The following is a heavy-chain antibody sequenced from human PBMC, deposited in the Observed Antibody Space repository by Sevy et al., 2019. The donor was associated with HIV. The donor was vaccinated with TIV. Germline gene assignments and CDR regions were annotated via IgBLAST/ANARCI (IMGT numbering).Heavy chain of an antibody. J-gene: IGHJ4*02. CDR2: ISYDGSNK. D-gene: IGHD6-13*01. CDR1: GFTFSSYA. Sequence: GSLRLSCAASGFTFSSYAMHWVRQAPGKGLEWVAVISYDGSNKYYADSVKGRFTISRDNSKNRLYLQMNSLRAEETAVYYCARDRSKGEQQLNYWGQGTLVTVSS. V-gene: IGHV3-30-3*01. CDR3: ARDRSKGEQQLNY.